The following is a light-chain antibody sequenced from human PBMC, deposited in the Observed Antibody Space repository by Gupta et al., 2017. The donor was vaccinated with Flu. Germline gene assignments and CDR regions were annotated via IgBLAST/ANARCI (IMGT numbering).Light chain of an antibody. V-gene: IGKV3-20*01. CDR3: QQYDTAPFT. Sequence: DRATLSCRASQSVGSNYLTWYQQKPGQAPRLLIYGESKRATGIPDSFSASGSGTDFTLTISRLETEDFAVYYCQQYDTAPFTFGQGTKLEIK. CDR1: QSVGSNY. J-gene: IGKJ2*01. CDR2: GES.